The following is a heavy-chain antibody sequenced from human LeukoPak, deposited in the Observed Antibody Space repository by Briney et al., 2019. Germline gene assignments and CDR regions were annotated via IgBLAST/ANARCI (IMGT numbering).Heavy chain of an antibody. CDR1: GGSISGGGYY. CDR3: ARERIHLERRGAFDI. V-gene: IGHV4-39*07. Sequence: SETLSLTCNVSGGSISGGGYYWGWVRQTPGKGLEWIWSIHYGGTTYYNPSLRSRVAISVDTSTNQISLNLRSVSAADTALFYCARERIHLERRGAFDIWGHGTTVTVSS. D-gene: IGHD1-1*01. J-gene: IGHJ3*02. CDR2: IHYGGTT.